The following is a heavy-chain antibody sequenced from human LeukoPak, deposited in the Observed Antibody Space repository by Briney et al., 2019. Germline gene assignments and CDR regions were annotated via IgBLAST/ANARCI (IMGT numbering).Heavy chain of an antibody. CDR2: IYYTGTT. D-gene: IGHD3-3*01. Sequence: SETLSLTCTVSGGSISGTYYWSWIRQPPGKGLEWIGYIYYTGTTDSNPSLKSRVTISLDTSKNQFSLNLSSVTAADTAVYYCARDLDFWSGYDYWGQGTLVTVSS. CDR3: ARDLDFWSGYDY. J-gene: IGHJ4*02. CDR1: GGSISGTYY. V-gene: IGHV4-59*12.